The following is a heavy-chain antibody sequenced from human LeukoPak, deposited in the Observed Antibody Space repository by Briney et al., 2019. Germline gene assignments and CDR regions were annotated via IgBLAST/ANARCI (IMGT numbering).Heavy chain of an antibody. Sequence: GGSLRLSCAASGFTFDDYAMRWVRQAPGKGLEWVSGISWNSGSIGYADSVKGRFTISRDNAKNSLYLQMNSLRAEDTALYYCAKDRDGYNCFDYWGQGTLVTVSS. CDR2: ISWNSGSI. J-gene: IGHJ4*02. CDR1: GFTFDDYA. D-gene: IGHD5-24*01. CDR3: AKDRDGYNCFDY. V-gene: IGHV3-9*01.